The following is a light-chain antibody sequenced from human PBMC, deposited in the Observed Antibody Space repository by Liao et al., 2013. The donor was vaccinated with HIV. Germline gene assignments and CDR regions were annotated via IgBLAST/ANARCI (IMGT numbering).Light chain of an antibody. V-gene: IGLV3-1*01. J-gene: IGLJ3*02. CDR3: QAWDSSRV. Sequence: SYEVTQPPSVSVSPGQTATITCSGDKLGDKYACWYQQKPGQSPVMVIYQDTKRPSGIPERFSGSNSGNTATLTISGTQPMDEADYYCQAWDSSRVFGGGTKLTVL. CDR2: QDT. CDR1: KLGDKY.